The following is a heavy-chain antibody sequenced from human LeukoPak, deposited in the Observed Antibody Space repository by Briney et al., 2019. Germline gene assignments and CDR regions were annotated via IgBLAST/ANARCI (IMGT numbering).Heavy chain of an antibody. Sequence: GGSLRLSCAASGLTFSSYIMNWVRQAPGKGLEWVSSISSSSSYIYYADSVKGRFTISRDNAKNSLYLQMNSLRAEDTAVYYCARDEEYSGYDSGLYYYYGMDVWGQGTTVTVSS. V-gene: IGHV3-21*01. CDR3: ARDEEYSGYDSGLYYYYGMDV. D-gene: IGHD5-12*01. CDR2: ISSSSSYI. J-gene: IGHJ6*02. CDR1: GLTFSSYI.